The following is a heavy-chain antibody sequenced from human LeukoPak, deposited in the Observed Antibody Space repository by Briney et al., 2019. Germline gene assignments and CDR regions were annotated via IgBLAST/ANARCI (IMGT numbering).Heavy chain of an antibody. CDR2: ITGSGGST. Sequence: GGSLRLSCAASGFTFSSYAMHWVRQAPGKGLEWVSAITGSGGSTYYADFLKGRFTISRDNSKNTLYLQMNSLGAEDTAVYYCAKPPPAEAHFYYGMDVWGQGTTVTVSS. V-gene: IGHV3-23*01. CDR1: GFTFSSYA. J-gene: IGHJ6*02. CDR3: AKPPPAEAHFYYGMDV.